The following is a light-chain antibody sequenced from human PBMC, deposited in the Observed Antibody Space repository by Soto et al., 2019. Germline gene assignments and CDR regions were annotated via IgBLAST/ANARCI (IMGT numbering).Light chain of an antibody. CDR2: EAS. CDR3: QQYSVWPLT. CDR1: QSVSSY. J-gene: IGKJ4*01. V-gene: IGKV3-11*01. Sequence: EIVLTQSPDTLSLSPGERATLSCRASQSVSSYLAWYQQKPGQAPRLLMYEASNRATGIPDRFSGSGSGTDFTLTISSLEPEDVAVYYCQQYSVWPLTFGGGTKVDIK.